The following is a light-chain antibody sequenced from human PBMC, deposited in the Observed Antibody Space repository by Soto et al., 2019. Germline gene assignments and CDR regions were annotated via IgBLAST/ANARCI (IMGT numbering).Light chain of an antibody. CDR1: HDVSWN. Sequence: DIQMTQSPSSLSASVGDRVAIACQSSHDVSWNLNWFQQKPGEAPKLLIYDASNLERGVPSRFSGSGSGTDFTLTISSLQPEGVTTYYCQQYSSMLSFGRGTEVDLK. CDR3: QQYSSMLS. CDR2: DAS. V-gene: IGKV1-33*01. J-gene: IGKJ4*01.